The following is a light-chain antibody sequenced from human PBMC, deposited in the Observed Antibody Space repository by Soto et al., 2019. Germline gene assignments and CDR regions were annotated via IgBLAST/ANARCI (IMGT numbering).Light chain of an antibody. J-gene: IGLJ1*01. V-gene: IGLV2-14*03. CDR3: VSFTSSTTYV. CDR1: SSDVGGSNF. Sequence: QSALTQPASVSASPGQSITISCTGTSSDVGGSNFVSWYQQHPGKPPKLIIYDVATRPSGVSNRFSGSKSGSTASLIISRLQTEDEADYYCVSFTSSTTYVFGSGTKVTAL. CDR2: DVA.